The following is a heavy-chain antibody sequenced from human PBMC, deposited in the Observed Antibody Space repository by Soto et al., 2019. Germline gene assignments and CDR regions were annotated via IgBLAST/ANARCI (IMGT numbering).Heavy chain of an antibody. J-gene: IGHJ5*02. CDR1: GYTFTSYA. V-gene: IGHV1-3*01. D-gene: IGHD1-7*01. CDR2: INAGNGNT. CDR3: ARRYNWNYNWFDP. Sequence: AAGKVSCKASGYTFTSYATHWVRQAPGQRLEWMGWINAGNGNTKYSQKFQGRVTITRDTSASTAYMELSSLRSEDTAVYYCARRYNWNYNWFDPWGKGTLVTVST.